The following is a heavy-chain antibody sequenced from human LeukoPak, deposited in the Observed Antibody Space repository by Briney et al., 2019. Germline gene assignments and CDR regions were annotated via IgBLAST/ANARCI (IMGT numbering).Heavy chain of an antibody. D-gene: IGHD3-22*01. CDR1: GRSLSSGDYY. J-gene: IGHJ4*02. Sequence: SETLSLTCTVSGRSLSSGDYYWSWIRQHPGKGLEWIGYIYYSGSTNYNPSLKSRVTISVDTSKNQFSLRLSSVTAADTAVYYCAGSSKYYYVAFGYWGQGTLVTVSS. CDR3: AGSSKYYYVAFGY. V-gene: IGHV4-61*08. CDR2: IYYSGST.